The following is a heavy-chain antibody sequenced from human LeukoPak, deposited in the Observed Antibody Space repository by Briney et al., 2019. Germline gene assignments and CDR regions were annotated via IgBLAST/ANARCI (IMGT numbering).Heavy chain of an antibody. CDR2: ISSHGSSI. CDR3: ARDGPSRSPTSGCFDP. CDR1: GFILSDYY. J-gene: IGHJ5*02. V-gene: IGHV3-11*01. Sequence: GGSLRLSCAASGFILSDYYMSWIRQPQGKGLEWVAFISSHGSSIFYADSVRDRFTISRDNTRNTLYLQMNSLTADDTAVYYCARDGPSRSPTSGCFDPCGQGTLVTVFS. D-gene: IGHD2/OR15-2a*01.